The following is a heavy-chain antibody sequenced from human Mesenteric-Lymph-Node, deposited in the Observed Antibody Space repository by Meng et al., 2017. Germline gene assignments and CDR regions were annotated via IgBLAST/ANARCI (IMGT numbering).Heavy chain of an antibody. V-gene: IGHV3-30*01. CDR2: ISYDGSNK. Sequence: QGRVVGCGGGVVQPGRSLVLSCPASGFTFSSYAMHWVRQAPGKGLEWVAVISYDGSNKYYADSVKGRFTISRDNSKNTLYLQMNSLRAEDTAVYYCARGGNEGLWFGELFLDYWGQGTLVTVSS. D-gene: IGHD3-10*01. J-gene: IGHJ4*02. CDR3: ARGGNEGLWFGELFLDY. CDR1: GFTFSSYA.